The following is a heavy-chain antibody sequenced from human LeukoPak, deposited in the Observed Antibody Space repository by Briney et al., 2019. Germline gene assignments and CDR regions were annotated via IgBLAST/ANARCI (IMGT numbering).Heavy chain of an antibody. Sequence: GGSLRLSCAASGFTFSSYGMHWVRQAPGKGLEWVAFIRYDGSNKYYADSVKGRFTISRDNSKNSLYLQMNSLRAEDTAVYYCARTLTAADNWFDPWGQGTTATVSS. CDR1: GFTFSSYG. V-gene: IGHV3-30*02. D-gene: IGHD2-2*01. J-gene: IGHJ5*02. CDR2: IRYDGSNK. CDR3: ARTLTAADNWFDP.